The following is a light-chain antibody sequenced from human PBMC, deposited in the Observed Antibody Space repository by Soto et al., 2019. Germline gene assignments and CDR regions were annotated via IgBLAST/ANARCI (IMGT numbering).Light chain of an antibody. CDR1: QDIGKF. V-gene: IGKV1-33*01. J-gene: IGKJ3*01. CDR2: DGS. CDR3: QHYDNVVFT. Sequence: DVQMTQSPSSLSASVGDRITITCQASQDIGKFLNWYQQKPGKAPKILIYDGSNLETGVPGRFSGGGSGTHFTFTISSLQPEDIGTYYCQHYDNVVFTFGPGTKVDLK.